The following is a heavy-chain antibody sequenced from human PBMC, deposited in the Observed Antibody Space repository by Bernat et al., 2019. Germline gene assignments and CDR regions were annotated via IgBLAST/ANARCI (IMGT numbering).Heavy chain of an antibody. V-gene: IGHV3-7*03. CDR1: GFTFSSYW. Sequence: EVQLVESGGGLVQPVGSLRLSCAASGFTFSSYWMSWVRQAPGKGLEWVANIKQDGSEKYYVDSVKGRFTISRDNAKNSLYLQMNSLRAEDTAVYYCARDSTFFHYGMDVWGQGTTVTVSS. D-gene: IGHD3-16*01. J-gene: IGHJ6*02. CDR2: IKQDGSEK. CDR3: ARDSTFFHYGMDV.